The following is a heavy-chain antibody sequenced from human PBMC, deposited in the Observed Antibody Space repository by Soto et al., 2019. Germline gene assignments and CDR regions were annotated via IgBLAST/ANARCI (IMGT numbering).Heavy chain of an antibody. J-gene: IGHJ6*02. D-gene: IGHD2-2*01. CDR2: ISAYNGNT. Sequence: ASVKVSCKASGYTFTSYGISWVRQAPGQGLEWMGWISAYNGNTNYAQKLQGRVTMTTDTSTSTAYMELRSLRSDDTAVYYCAREGYCISTSCRHYDYYGMDVWGQGTTVTVAS. CDR3: AREGYCISTSCRHYDYYGMDV. V-gene: IGHV1-18*01. CDR1: GYTFTSYG.